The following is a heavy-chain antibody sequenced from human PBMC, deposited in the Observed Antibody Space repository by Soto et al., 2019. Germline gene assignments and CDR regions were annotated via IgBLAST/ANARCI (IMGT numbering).Heavy chain of an antibody. V-gene: IGHV4-30-2*01. CDR3: ACGSTRVVPCFYFDGMDV. CDR1: VGSISCGCYS. Sequence: QLQLQESGSGLVKPSQTLSLTCAVSVGSISCGCYSWSWIRQPPGKGMTLIGSIYHSGSTYYNPSLKSRVTISVDRSKNQFSLKVRSVTDADHAVYYCACGSTRVVPCFYFDGMDV. CDR2: IYHSGST. J-gene: IGHJ6*01. D-gene: IGHD2-15*01.